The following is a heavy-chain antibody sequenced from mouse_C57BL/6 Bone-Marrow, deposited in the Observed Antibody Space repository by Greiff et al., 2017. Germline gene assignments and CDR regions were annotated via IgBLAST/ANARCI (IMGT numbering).Heavy chain of an antibody. D-gene: IGHD2-5*01. CDR3: ARPPYSNYLAY. J-gene: IGHJ3*01. V-gene: IGHV1-82*01. CDR1: GYAFSSSW. CDR2: IYPGDGDT. Sequence: QVQLQQSGPELVKPGASVKISCKASGYAFSSSWMNWVKQRPGKGLEWIGRIYPGDGDTKYNGKFKGKATLTADKSSSTAYMQLSRLTSEDSAVYFCARPPYSNYLAYWGKGTLVTVSA.